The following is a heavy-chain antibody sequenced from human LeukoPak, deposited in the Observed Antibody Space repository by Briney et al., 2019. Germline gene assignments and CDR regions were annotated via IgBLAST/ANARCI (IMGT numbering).Heavy chain of an antibody. CDR3: ARSDAKWFGELRAFDI. CDR1: GGSISSYY. D-gene: IGHD3-10*01. V-gene: IGHV4-4*07. Sequence: SETLSLTCSVSGGSISSYYWSWIRQPAGKGLEWIGRIYTSGSTNYNPSLKSRVTMSVDTSKNQFSLKLSSVTAADTAVYYCARSDAKWFGELRAFDIWGQGTMVTVSS. CDR2: IYTSGST. J-gene: IGHJ3*02.